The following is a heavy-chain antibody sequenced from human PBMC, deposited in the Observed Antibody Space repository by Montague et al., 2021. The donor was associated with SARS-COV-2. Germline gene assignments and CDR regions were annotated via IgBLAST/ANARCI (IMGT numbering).Heavy chain of an antibody. CDR3: ARGRTDQGSIRHFASVSSGFLDL. D-gene: IGHD3-9*01. CDR2: INHSGTT. V-gene: IGHV4-34*01. Sequence: SETLSLTCAVYRGSVKSYYWTWIRQAPGKGLAWIGEINHSGTTNCNTSLKSRVTMSIDASKRQFSLRLISVSAAETAVYFCARGRTDQGSIRHFASVSSGFLDLWAPGSLVIVS. J-gene: IGHJ4*03. CDR1: RGSVKSYY.